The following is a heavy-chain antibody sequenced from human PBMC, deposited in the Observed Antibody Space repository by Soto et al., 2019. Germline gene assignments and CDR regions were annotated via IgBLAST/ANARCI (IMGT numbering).Heavy chain of an antibody. CDR2: INPNSGGT. D-gene: IGHD2-2*01. CDR1: GYTFTGYY. V-gene: IGHV1-2*04. J-gene: IGHJ4*02. CDR3: ARTRTRTLVPAARYPLYYFDY. Sequence: ASVKVSCKASGYTFTGYYMHWVRQAPGQGLEWMGWINPNSGGTNYAQKFQGWVTMTRDTSISTAYMELSRLRSDDTAVYYCARTRTRTLVPAARYPLYYFDYWGQGTLVTVSS.